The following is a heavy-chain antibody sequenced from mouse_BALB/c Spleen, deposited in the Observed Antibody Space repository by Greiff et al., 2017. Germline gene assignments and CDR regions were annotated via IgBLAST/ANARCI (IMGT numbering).Heavy chain of an antibody. CDR2: ISSGGST. J-gene: IGHJ3*01. CDR1: GFTFSSYA. V-gene: IGHV5-6-5*01. CDR3: ARGAWFAY. Sequence: EVKLQESGGGLVKPGGSLKLSCAASGFTFSSYAMSWVRQTPEKRLEWVASISSGGSTYYPDSVKGRFTISRDNARNILYLQMSSLRSEDTAMYYCARGAWFAYWGQGTLVTVSA.